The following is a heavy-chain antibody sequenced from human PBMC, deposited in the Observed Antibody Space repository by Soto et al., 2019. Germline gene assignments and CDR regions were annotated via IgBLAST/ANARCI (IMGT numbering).Heavy chain of an antibody. CDR1: GYTFTSYA. D-gene: IGHD3-3*01. V-gene: IGHV1-3*01. CDR3: ASEKLDGYNFWFDY. Sequence: ASVKVSCKASGYTFTSYAMHWVRQAPVQRLEWMGWINAGNGNTKYSQKFQGRVTITRDTSASTAYMELSSLRSEDTAVYYCASEKLDGYNFWFDYWGQGTLVTVSS. CDR2: INAGNGNT. J-gene: IGHJ4*02.